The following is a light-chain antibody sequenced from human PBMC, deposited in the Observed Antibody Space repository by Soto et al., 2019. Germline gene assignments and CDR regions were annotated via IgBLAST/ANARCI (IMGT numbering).Light chain of an antibody. Sequence: EIVLTQSPGTLSLSPGERGTLSCRASQSVSSGYLAWYQQKPGQAPRLLIYDASSRATGIPDRFSGSGSGTDFTLTISSLQPEDFATYYCQQANSFPITFGQGTRLEIK. V-gene: IGKV3D-20*02. CDR1: QSVSSGY. CDR2: DAS. J-gene: IGKJ5*01. CDR3: QQANSFPIT.